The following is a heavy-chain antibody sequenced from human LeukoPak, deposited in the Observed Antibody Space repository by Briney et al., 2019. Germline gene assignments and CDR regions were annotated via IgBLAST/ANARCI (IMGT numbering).Heavy chain of an antibody. CDR1: GGSISSTNYY. CDR2: IYSSGST. J-gene: IGHJ5*02. V-gene: IGHV4-39*01. Sequence: SETLSLTCTVSGGSISSTNYYWGWIRQPPGKGWEWIGSIYSSGSTYYNPSLKSPVTIFVDTSKSQFSLKLSSVTAADTAVYYCARLGDSGSTLNWFDPWGQGTLVTVSS. CDR3: ARLGDSGSTLNWFDP. D-gene: IGHD3-10*01.